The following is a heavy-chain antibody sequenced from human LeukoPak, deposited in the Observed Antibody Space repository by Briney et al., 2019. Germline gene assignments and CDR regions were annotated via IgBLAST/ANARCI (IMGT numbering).Heavy chain of an antibody. V-gene: IGHV1-18*01. J-gene: IGHJ4*02. D-gene: IGHD1-7*01. CDR2: ISASNGNT. CDR1: GYTFTRYG. Sequence: ASVKVSCKASGYTFTRYGISWVRQAPGQGLQWLGWISASNGNTNYAQKFRDRVTMSTDTSTGTAYLDVRSLTSDDTAVYYCARDHSNWNYAPDFWGQGTLVIVST. CDR3: ARDHSNWNYAPDF.